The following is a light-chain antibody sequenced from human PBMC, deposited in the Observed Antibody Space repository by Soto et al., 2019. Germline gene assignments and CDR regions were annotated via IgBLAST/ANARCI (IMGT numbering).Light chain of an antibody. V-gene: IGLV2-18*02. CDR3: NSITTTTTYV. Sequence: QSVLTQPASVSGSPVQSSTISSTGTSSDICSYNRVSLYQQPTRTAPKLIIYEVNNRPSALPDRFSASKSLNTASLTISGLQAEDEADYYCNSITTTTTYVFRTSPKVTV. CDR2: EVN. J-gene: IGLJ1*01. CDR1: SSDICSYNR.